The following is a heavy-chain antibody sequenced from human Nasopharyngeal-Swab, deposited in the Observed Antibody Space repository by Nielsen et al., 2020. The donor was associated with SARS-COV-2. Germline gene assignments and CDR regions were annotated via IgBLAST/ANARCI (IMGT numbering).Heavy chain of an antibody. CDR1: GGSISSYY. V-gene: IGHV4-59*08. CDR3: ARYSITGTPGYYYYYMDV. J-gene: IGHJ6*03. CDR2: IYYSGST. Sequence: SETLSLTCTVSGGSISSYYWSWIRQPPGKGLEWIGYIYYSGSTKYNPSLKSRVTISVDTSKNQFSLKLSSVTAADTAVYYCARYSITGTPGYYYYYMDVWGKGTTVTVSS. D-gene: IGHD1-7*01.